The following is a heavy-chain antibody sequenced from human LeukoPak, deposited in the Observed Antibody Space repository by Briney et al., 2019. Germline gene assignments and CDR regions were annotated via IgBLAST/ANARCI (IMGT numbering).Heavy chain of an antibody. Sequence: SETLSLTCTVSGGSINNYYWTWIRQPAGKGLEWIGRIYSSGKTNYNPSLKSRVTMSVDTSNNQLSLMMTSETAADTAVYYCARVWDESPAYCGGDCYSYYFDYWGQGTLVTVSS. CDR3: ARVWDESPAYCGGDCYSYYFDY. D-gene: IGHD2-21*02. CDR1: GGSINNYY. V-gene: IGHV4-4*07. J-gene: IGHJ4*02. CDR2: IYSSGKT.